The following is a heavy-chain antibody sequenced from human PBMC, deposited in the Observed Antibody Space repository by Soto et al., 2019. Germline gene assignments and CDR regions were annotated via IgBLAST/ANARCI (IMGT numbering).Heavy chain of an antibody. Sequence: QVPLVQSGAEVKKPGSSVTVSCKASGGTFSSYAIHWVRQAPGQGLEWMGGIIPMYGPATYAQRFQGRVTLTADESTTTVYMELTSLTSQDTAVYYCARVTSMVRGVIDNWFDPWGHGTLVTVSS. CDR1: GGTFSSYA. CDR2: IIPMYGPA. V-gene: IGHV1-69*01. J-gene: IGHJ5*02. D-gene: IGHD3-10*01. CDR3: ARVTSMVRGVIDNWFDP.